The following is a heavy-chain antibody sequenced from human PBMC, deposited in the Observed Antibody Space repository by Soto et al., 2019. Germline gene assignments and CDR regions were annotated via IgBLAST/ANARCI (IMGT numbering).Heavy chain of an antibody. CDR3: ARDRDAYCSKGICSGPYFDY. D-gene: IGHD2-8*01. J-gene: IGHJ4*02. CDR1: GFTFSTYS. Sequence: EVQLVESGGGLVQPGGSLRLSCAASGFTFSTYSINWVRQAPGKGLEWISYISDNSSVIYYADAVKGRFTISRDNAKNSLYLQMNSLRDGDTAVYYCARDRDAYCSKGICSGPYFDYWGQGTLVTVSS. V-gene: IGHV3-48*02. CDR2: ISDNSSVI.